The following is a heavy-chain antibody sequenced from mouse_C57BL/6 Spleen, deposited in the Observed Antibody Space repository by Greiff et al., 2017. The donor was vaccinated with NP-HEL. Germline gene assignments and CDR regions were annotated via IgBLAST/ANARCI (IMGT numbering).Heavy chain of an antibody. CDR2: ISSCSSTI. CDR3: ARGLLTPFAY. J-gene: IGHJ3*01. V-gene: IGHV5-17*01. D-gene: IGHD3-3*01. CDR1: GFTFSDYG. Sequence: VMLVESGGGLVKPGGSLKLSCAASGFTFSDYGMHWVRQAPEKGLEWVAYISSCSSTIYYADTVKGRFTISRDNAKNTLFLQMTSLRSEDTAMYYCARGLLTPFAYWGQGTLVTVSA.